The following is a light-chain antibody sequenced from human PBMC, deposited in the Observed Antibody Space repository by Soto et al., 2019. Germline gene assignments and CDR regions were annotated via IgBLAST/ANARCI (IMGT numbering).Light chain of an antibody. V-gene: IGLV2-14*01. Sequence: QSALTKPASVSGSPGQSITISCTGTSSDVGGYNYVSWYQQHPGKAPKLMIYDVSNRPSGVSNRFSGSESGNTASLTISGLQAEDEADYYCSSYTSSSTIIFGTGTKLTVL. CDR1: SSDVGGYNY. J-gene: IGLJ1*01. CDR2: DVS. CDR3: SSYTSSSTII.